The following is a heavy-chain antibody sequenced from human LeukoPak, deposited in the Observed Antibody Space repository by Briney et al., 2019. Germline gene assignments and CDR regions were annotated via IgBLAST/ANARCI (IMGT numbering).Heavy chain of an antibody. D-gene: IGHD4-17*01. Sequence: GGSLRLSCAASGFTVSSNYMSWVRQAPGKGLEWVSVIYSGGSTYYADSVKGRFTISRDNSKNTLYLQMNSLRAEDTAVYYCAKDWAYGDYEGVLDYWGQGTLVTVSS. V-gene: IGHV3-53*05. CDR1: GFTVSSNY. J-gene: IGHJ4*02. CDR3: AKDWAYGDYEGVLDY. CDR2: IYSGGST.